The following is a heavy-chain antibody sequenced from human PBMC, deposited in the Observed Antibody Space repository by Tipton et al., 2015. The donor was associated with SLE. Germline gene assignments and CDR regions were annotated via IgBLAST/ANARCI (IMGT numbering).Heavy chain of an antibody. D-gene: IGHD1-26*01. CDR2: IYHSGST. J-gene: IGHJ4*02. V-gene: IGHV4-38-2*01. CDR1: GYSISSGYY. Sequence: TLSLTCAVSGYSISSGYYWGWVRQPPGKGLEWIGNIYHSGSTDYNPSLKSRVTISVDTSKNQFSLKLSSVTAADTAVYYCARGRVGATTEWGQGTLVTVSS. CDR3: ARGRVGATTE.